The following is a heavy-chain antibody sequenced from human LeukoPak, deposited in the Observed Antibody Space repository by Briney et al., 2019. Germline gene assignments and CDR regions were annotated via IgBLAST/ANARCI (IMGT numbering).Heavy chain of an antibody. CDR2: IYHSGST. V-gene: IGHV4-4*02. D-gene: IGHD3-22*01. Sequence: SETLSLTYAVSRASISRSKWWSWVRQPPGKGLEWIGVIYHSGSTNYNPSLKSRVTISVDKSKNQFSLKLSSVTAADTAVYFCARSADSVITRGAFDIWGQGTMVTVSS. J-gene: IGHJ3*02. CDR1: RASISRSKW. CDR3: ARSADSVITRGAFDI.